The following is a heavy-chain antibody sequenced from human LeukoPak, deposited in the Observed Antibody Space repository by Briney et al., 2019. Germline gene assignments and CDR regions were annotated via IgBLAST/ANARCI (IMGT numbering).Heavy chain of an antibody. CDR2: IYYTGST. CDR1: GGSISSYY. J-gene: IGHJ4*02. Sequence: KSSETLSLTCTVSGGSISSYYWSWIRQPPGKGLEWIGHIYYTGSTNYNPSLKSRVTISVDTSKNQSSLKVSSVTAADTAVYYCVRMDSGSGSYYFENWGQGTLVTVPS. V-gene: IGHV4-59*01. D-gene: IGHD3-10*01. CDR3: VRMDSGSGSYYFEN.